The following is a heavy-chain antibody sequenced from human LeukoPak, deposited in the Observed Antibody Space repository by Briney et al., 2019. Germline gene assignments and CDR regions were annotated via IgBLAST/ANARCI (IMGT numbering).Heavy chain of an antibody. J-gene: IGHJ4*02. D-gene: IGHD4-17*01. CDR3: ARTYYGDYSFDY. Sequence: GASVKVSCKASGYTFTSYYMHWVRQAPGQGLEWMGIINPSGGSTSYAQKFQGRVTMTRDTSTSTAYMELSRLRSDDTAVYYCARTYYGDYSFDYWGQGTLVTVSS. CDR1: GYTFTSYY. CDR2: INPSGGST. V-gene: IGHV1-46*01.